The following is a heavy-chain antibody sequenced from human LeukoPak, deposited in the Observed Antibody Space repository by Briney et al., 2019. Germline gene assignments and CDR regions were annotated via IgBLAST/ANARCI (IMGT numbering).Heavy chain of an antibody. V-gene: IGHV3-21*01. Sequence: GSLRLSCAAYGFTFSSYSMDWVRQAPGKGLEWVSSISSSSYIYYADSVKGRFTISRDNAKNSLYLQMNSLRAEDTAVYYCARVALKYCSSTSCYAGDYWGQGTLVTVSS. D-gene: IGHD2-2*01. CDR1: GFTFSSYS. CDR3: ARVALKYCSSTSCYAGDY. J-gene: IGHJ4*02. CDR2: ISSSSYI.